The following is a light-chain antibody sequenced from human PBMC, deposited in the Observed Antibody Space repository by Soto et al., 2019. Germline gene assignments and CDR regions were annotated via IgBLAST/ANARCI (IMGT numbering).Light chain of an antibody. V-gene: IGLV4-69*01. Sequence: QPVLTQSPSASASLGASVKLTCTLSSGHNTYSIAWHQQQPEKGPRFLMKLKSDGSHSRGDGIPDRFSGSSSGAERYLTISSLQSGDEADYYCQTWATGIQVFGGGTKLTVL. CDR2: LKSDGSH. CDR1: SGHNTYS. J-gene: IGLJ2*01. CDR3: QTWATGIQV.